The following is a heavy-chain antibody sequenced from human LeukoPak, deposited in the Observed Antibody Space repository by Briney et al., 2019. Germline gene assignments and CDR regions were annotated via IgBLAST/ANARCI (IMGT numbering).Heavy chain of an antibody. CDR3: ARRIHYYDSSGYHPYFDY. J-gene: IGHJ4*02. V-gene: IGHV4-34*01. D-gene: IGHD3-22*01. CDR1: GGSFSAYY. Sequence: SETLSLTCAVYGGSFSAYYWSWIRQPPGKGLEWIGEINHSGSTNCNPSLKSRVTISVDTSKNQFSLKLTSVTAADTAVYYCARRIHYYDSSGYHPYFDYWGQGTLVTVSS. CDR2: INHSGST.